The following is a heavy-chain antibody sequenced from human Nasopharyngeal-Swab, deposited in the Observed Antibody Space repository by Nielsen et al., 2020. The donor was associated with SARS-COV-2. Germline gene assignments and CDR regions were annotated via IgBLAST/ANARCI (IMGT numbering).Heavy chain of an antibody. CDR2: ISSSSGYI. CDR3: ARPMTTVTLQRGMDV. CDR1: GFTFSSYS. D-gene: IGHD4-11*01. J-gene: IGHJ6*02. Sequence: GESLKISCAASGFTFSSYSMNWVRQAPGKGLEWVSSISSSSGYIYYADSVKGRFTISRDNAKNSLYLQMNSLRAEDTALYYCARPMTTVTLQRGMDVWGQGTTVTVSS. V-gene: IGHV3-21*01.